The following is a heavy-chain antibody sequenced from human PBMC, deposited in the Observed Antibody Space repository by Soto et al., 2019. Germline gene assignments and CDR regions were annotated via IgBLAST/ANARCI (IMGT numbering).Heavy chain of an antibody. D-gene: IGHD2-2*01. Sequence: ASVKVSCKASGYTFTSYDINWVRQATGQGLEWMGWMNPNSGNTGYAQKFQGRVTMTRNTSISTAYMELSSLRSEDTTVYYCARATSRVRQLHHGYWGQRTLVTVSS. V-gene: IGHV1-8*01. CDR1: GYTFTSYD. J-gene: IGHJ4*02. CDR3: ARATSRVRQLHHGY. CDR2: MNPNSGNT.